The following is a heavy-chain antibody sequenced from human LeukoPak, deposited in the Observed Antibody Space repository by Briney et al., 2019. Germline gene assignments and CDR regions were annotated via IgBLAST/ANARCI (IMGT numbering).Heavy chain of an antibody. Sequence: ASVKVSCKASGYTFTGYYMHWVRQAPGQGLEWMGWINPNSGNTSYAQKFQGRVTITRNTSISTAYMGLSSLRSEDTAVYYCARGPGIAARYNWFDPWGQGTLVTVSS. V-gene: IGHV1-8*03. J-gene: IGHJ5*02. CDR1: GYTFTGYY. D-gene: IGHD6-6*01. CDR3: ARGPGIAARYNWFDP. CDR2: INPNSGNT.